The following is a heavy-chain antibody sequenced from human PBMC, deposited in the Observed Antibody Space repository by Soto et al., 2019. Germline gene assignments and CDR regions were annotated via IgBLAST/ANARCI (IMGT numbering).Heavy chain of an antibody. Sequence: GGSLRLSCAASGFTFSSYGMHWVRQAPGKGLEWVAVIWYDGSNKYYADSVKGRFTISRDNSKNTLYLQMNSLRAEDTAVYYCARDLTVYVHAGAFDIWGQGTMVTVSS. CDR2: IWYDGSNK. J-gene: IGHJ3*02. CDR3: ARDLTVYVHAGAFDI. CDR1: GFTFSSYG. D-gene: IGHD2-8*01. V-gene: IGHV3-33*01.